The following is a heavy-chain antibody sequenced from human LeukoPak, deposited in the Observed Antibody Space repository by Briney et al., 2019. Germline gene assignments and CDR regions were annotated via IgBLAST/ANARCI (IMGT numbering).Heavy chain of an antibody. CDR1: GLRFSNYG. Sequence: GGSLRLPCAASGLRFSNYGMHWVRQAPGKGLEWVAFIRFDGSSKYFADSVKGRFIISRDNFQNTLILQMNNLKVEDTAVYYCAKVRVDTAMVDAFDTWGQGARVVVSS. CDR3: AKVRVDTAMVDAFDT. D-gene: IGHD5-18*01. CDR2: IRFDGSSK. V-gene: IGHV3-30*02. J-gene: IGHJ3*02.